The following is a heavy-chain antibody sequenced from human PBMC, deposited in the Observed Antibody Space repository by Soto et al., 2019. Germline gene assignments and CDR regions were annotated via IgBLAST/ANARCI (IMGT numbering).Heavy chain of an antibody. D-gene: IGHD6-25*01. CDR1: GGSFSGYY. CDR2: INHSGST. CDR3: AGETAAYYYGMDV. V-gene: IGHV4-34*01. Sequence: SETLSLTCAVYGGSFSGYYWSWIRQPPGKGLEWIGEINHSGSTNYNPSLKSRVTISVDTSKNQFSLKLSSVTAADTAVYYCAGETAAYYYGMDVWGQGTTVTVSS. J-gene: IGHJ6*02.